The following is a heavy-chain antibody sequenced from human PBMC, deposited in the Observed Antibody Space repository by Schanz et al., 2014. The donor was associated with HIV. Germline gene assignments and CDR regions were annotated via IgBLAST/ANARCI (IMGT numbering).Heavy chain of an antibody. Sequence: EVQLLESGGGLVQPGGSLRLSCAASGFTFSSYAMSWVRQAPGKGLEWVSVISGSGGSTYYADSVKGRFTISRDNSKSTVYLQMNSLRAEDTAVYYCAKGQRGIVRGDIDYWGQGTLVTVSS. V-gene: IGHV3-23*01. CDR2: ISGSGGST. J-gene: IGHJ4*02. CDR1: GFTFSSYA. D-gene: IGHD3-10*01. CDR3: AKGQRGIVRGDIDY.